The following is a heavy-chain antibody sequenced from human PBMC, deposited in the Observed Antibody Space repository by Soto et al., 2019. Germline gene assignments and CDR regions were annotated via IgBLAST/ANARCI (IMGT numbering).Heavy chain of an antibody. CDR2: ISPSAGES. CDR1: GFTFSTAA. J-gene: IGHJ4*01. CDR3: AVDSSVRGQ. D-gene: IGHD2-15*01. Sequence: PGGFLRPSCAAFGFTFSTAAMTWLRQAPGKGLEWVAAISPSAGESFYGHSVKGRFTISTTNSKKTLFLHIHSLRPEDSALYYFAVDSSVRGQGGNGTPVTVSS. V-gene: IGHV3-23*01.